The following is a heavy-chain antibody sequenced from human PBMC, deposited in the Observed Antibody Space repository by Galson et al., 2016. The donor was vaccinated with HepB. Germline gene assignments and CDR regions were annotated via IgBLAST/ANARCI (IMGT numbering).Heavy chain of an antibody. CDR1: GFTFSYYA. D-gene: IGHD2-15*01. Sequence: SLRLSCAASGFTFSYYAMYWVRQAPGKGLEWVAVMSYDGSSKNYADSVKGRFTISRDNSKSTLYLQMNSLRAEDTAVYYCARGLLKCSGGSCYIDSWGQGTLVSVSS. CDR2: MSYDGSSK. J-gene: IGHJ4*02. V-gene: IGHV3-30-3*01. CDR3: ARGLLKCSGGSCYIDS.